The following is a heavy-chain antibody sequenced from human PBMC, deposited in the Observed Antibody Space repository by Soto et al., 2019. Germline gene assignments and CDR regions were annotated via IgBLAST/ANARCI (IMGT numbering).Heavy chain of an antibody. D-gene: IGHD2-2*01. J-gene: IGHJ6*02. V-gene: IGHV3-30*18. CDR2: ISYDGSNK. CDR1: GSTFSSYC. Sequence: GGSLRLSCAASGSTFSSYCMHWVRQAPGKGLEWVAVISYDGSNKYYADSVKGRFTISRDNSKNTLYLQMNSLRAEDTAVYYCAKDQYCSSTSCPKPYYYYGMDVWGQGT. CDR3: AKDQYCSSTSCPKPYYYYGMDV.